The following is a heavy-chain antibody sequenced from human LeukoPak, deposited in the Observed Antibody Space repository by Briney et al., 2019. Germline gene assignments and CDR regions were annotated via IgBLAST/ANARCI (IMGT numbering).Heavy chain of an antibody. CDR3: ARDVGGYSSGWDAFDI. CDR2: INPNSGGT. CDR1: GYTFTSYY. J-gene: IGHJ3*02. D-gene: IGHD6-19*01. V-gene: IGHV1-2*04. Sequence: ASVKVSCKASGYTFTSYYMHWVRQAPGQGLEWMGWINPNSGGTNYAQKFQGWVTMTRDTSISTAYMELSRLRSDDTAVYYCARDVGGYSSGWDAFDIWGQGTMVTVSS.